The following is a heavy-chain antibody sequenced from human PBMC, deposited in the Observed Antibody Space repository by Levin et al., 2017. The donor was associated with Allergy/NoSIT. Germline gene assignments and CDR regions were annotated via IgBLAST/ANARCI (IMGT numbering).Heavy chain of an antibody. CDR3: TRGQPSDYYDRDGFFYVVDH. J-gene: IGHJ4*02. CDR2: VSHTGTT. V-gene: IGHV4-34*01. Sequence: SETLSLTCTVYGESFSAYYWTWIRQSPGQGLEWIGEVSHTGTTNFNPSLKSRVTISVDTSKNQFSLKLTSVTAADTALYYCTRGQPSDYYDRDGFFYVVDHWGQGTLVTVAS. D-gene: IGHD3-22*01. CDR1: GESFSAYY.